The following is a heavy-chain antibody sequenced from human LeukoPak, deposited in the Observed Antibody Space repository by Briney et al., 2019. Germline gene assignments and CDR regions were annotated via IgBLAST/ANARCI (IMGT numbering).Heavy chain of an antibody. CDR1: GFTFSSYG. CDR3: ARDPPDY. V-gene: IGHV3-33*01. CDR2: DGSNK. Sequence: GGSLRLSCAASGFTFSSYGMHWVRQAPGKGLEWVDDGSNKYYADSVKGRFTISRDNAKNSLYLQMNSLRAEDTAVYYCARDPPDYWGQGTLVTVSS. J-gene: IGHJ4*02.